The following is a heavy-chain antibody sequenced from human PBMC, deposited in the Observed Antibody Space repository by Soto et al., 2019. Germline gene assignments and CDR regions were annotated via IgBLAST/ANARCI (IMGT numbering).Heavy chain of an antibody. CDR3: ARERVSAFDI. J-gene: IGHJ3*02. CDR2: MNPNSGNT. D-gene: IGHD3-22*01. CDR1: GYTFTSYD. V-gene: IGHV1-8*01. Sequence: QVQLVQSGAEVKKPGASVKVSCKASGYTFTSYDITWVRQATGQGLEWVGWMNPNSGNTGYAQKFQGRVTMTRNSSISTASMELSSLRSEATAVYYCARERVSAFDIWGQGTMVTVSS.